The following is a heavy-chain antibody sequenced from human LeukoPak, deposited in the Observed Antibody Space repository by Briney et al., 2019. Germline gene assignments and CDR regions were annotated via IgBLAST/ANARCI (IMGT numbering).Heavy chain of an antibody. V-gene: IGHV3-9*03. CDR3: ALQGEYSSGWCPLDY. CDR1: GFTFDDYA. D-gene: IGHD6-19*01. Sequence: PGGSLRLSCAASGFTFDDYAMHWVRQAPGKGLEWVSGISWNSGSIGYADSVKGRFTISRDNAKNSLYLQMNSLRAEDMALYYCALQGEYSSGWCPLDYWGQGTLVTVSS. CDR2: ISWNSGSI. J-gene: IGHJ4*02.